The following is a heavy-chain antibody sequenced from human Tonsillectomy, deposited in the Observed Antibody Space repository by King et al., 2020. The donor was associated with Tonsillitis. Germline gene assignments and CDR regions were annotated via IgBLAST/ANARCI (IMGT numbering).Heavy chain of an antibody. V-gene: IGHV4-34*01. CDR1: GGSFSGCY. CDR2: INHSEDT. D-gene: IGHD3-22*01. Sequence: VQLQQWGAGLLKPSETLSLTCAVYGGSFSGCYWGWIRQPLGKGLEWIGEINHSEDTKYNTSLKSRVTMSVDTSKNQFSLRLSSVTAADTAVYYCARRGLYYYDSSDYYYVFDYWGQGTLVTVSS. J-gene: IGHJ4*02. CDR3: ARRGLYYYDSSDYYYVFDY.